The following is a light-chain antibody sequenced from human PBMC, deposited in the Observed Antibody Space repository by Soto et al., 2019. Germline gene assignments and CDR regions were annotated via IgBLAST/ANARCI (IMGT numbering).Light chain of an antibody. J-gene: IGKJ1*01. CDR3: PQRANWCT. Sequence: EIVLTQSPATLSLSPGERATLSCRASQSVSSYLAWYQQKPGQAPRLLIHDASNRATGIPARFSGSGSGTDFTLTISSLEPEDLAVYYCPQRANWCTFGQGTKVEIK. V-gene: IGKV3-11*01. CDR1: QSVSSY. CDR2: DAS.